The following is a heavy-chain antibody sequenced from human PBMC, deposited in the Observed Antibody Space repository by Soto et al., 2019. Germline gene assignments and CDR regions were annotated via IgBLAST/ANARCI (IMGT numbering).Heavy chain of an antibody. V-gene: IGHV3-30-3*01. CDR3: ARDLGFGDLY. J-gene: IGHJ4*02. Sequence: QVQLVESGGGVVQPGRSLRLSCAASGFTFSSYAMHWVRQAPGKGLEWVAVISYDGSNKYYADSVKGQLTISRDNYKNTLYLQMNRLRADDPAVYYCARDLGFGDLYWGQGTLVTVSS. D-gene: IGHD3-10*01. CDR1: GFTFSSYA. CDR2: ISYDGSNK.